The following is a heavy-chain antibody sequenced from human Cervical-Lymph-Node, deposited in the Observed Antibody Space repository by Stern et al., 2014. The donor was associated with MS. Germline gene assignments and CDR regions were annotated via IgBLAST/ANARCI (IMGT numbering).Heavy chain of an antibody. CDR3: VQASGWHTYASGFDP. V-gene: IGHV1-46*01. D-gene: IGHD6-19*01. Sequence: QVQLVESGAEVKKPGASVKVSCKASGYPFTNYYMHWVRQAPGQGLEWMGIMDPSAGSTTYAQNFQGRITMTRDTSTSTFYMELSSLRSEDTAVYARVQASGWHTYASGFDPWGQGTLVTV. J-gene: IGHJ5*02. CDR1: GYPFTNYY. CDR2: MDPSAGST.